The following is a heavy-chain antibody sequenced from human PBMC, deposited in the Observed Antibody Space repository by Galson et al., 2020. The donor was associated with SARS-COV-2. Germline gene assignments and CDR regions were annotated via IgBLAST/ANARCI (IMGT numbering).Heavy chain of an antibody. D-gene: IGHD1-26*01. CDR1: GDSVSSAGYY. CDR2: IQSSGST. V-gene: IGHV4-31*03. CDR3: ARVSGAYDTEY. Sequence: TLSLTCTVSGDSVSSAGYYWSWLRQHPGKGPEWIGYIQSSGSTYYNPSLKSRVTISADPSKTHFSLALSSVTAADTADYYCARVSGAYDTEYWGQGILVIVSS. J-gene: IGHJ4*02.